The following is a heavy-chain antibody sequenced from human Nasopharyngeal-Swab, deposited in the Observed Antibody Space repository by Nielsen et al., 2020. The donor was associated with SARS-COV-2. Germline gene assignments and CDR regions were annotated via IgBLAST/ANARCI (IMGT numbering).Heavy chain of an antibody. CDR3: ARSKRYSSGQRTFWYFDL. Sequence: SETLSLTCTVSGGSISSYYWNWIRQPPGKGLEWIGYIYDSGSTNYNPSLKSRVTISVDTSKNQFSLKLSSVTAADTAVYYCARSKRYSSGQRTFWYFDLWGPGTLVTVSS. CDR1: GGSISSYY. V-gene: IGHV4-59*01. J-gene: IGHJ2*01. D-gene: IGHD3-22*01. CDR2: IYDSGST.